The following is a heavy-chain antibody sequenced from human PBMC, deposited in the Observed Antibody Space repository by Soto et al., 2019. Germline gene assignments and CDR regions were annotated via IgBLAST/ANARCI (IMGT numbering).Heavy chain of an antibody. V-gene: IGHV3-73*01. Sequence: GGSLRLSCAASGFTFSGSAMHWVRLASGKGLEWVGRITTKANSYATAYAASVKGRSTISRDDSKNTAYLQMNSLKTEDTAVYYCTRRHTYYDFWSGYLPTDYYYGMDVWGQGTTVTVSS. CDR2: ITTKANSYAT. J-gene: IGHJ6*02. CDR1: GFTFSGSA. D-gene: IGHD3-3*01. CDR3: TRRHTYYDFWSGYLPTDYYYGMDV.